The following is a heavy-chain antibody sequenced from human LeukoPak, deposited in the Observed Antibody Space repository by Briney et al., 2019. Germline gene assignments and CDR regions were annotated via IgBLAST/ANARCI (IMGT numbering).Heavy chain of an antibody. V-gene: IGHV3-30*03. CDR1: GFTFSSYA. D-gene: IGHD3-3*01. J-gene: IGHJ4*02. CDR3: ARAPPFGGPSD. CDR2: ISYDGSNK. Sequence: PGGSLRLSCAASGFTFSSYAMHWVRQAPGKGLEWVAVISYDGSNKYYADSVKGRFTISRDNSKNTLYLQMNSLRAEDTAVYYCARAPPFGGPSDWGQGTLVTVSS.